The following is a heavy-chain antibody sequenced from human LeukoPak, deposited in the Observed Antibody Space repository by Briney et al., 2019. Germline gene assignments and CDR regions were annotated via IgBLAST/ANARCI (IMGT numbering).Heavy chain of an antibody. CDR1: GDSVSSNSAA. CDR3: ARDGAGYSSSWPSTYYYYGMDV. Sequence: SQTLSLTCAISGDSVSSNSAAWNWIRQSPSRGLEWLGRTYYRSKWYNDYAVSVKSRIPINPDTSKNQFSLQLNSVTPEDTAVYYCARDGAGYSSSWPSTYYYYGMDVWGQGTTVTVSS. D-gene: IGHD6-13*01. J-gene: IGHJ6*02. V-gene: IGHV6-1*01. CDR2: TYYRSKWYN.